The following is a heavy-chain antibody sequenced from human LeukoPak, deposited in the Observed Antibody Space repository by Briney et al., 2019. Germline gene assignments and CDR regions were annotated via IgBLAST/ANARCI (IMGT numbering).Heavy chain of an antibody. V-gene: IGHV1-69*05. CDR3: ARVSHTYDAFDI. J-gene: IGHJ3*02. D-gene: IGHD1-26*01. CDR1: GGTFSSYA. CDR2: IIPIFGTA. Sequence: SVKVSCKASGGTFSSYAISWVRQAPGQGLEWMGRIIPIFGTANYAQKFQGRVTITTDESTSTAYMELSSLRSEGTAVYYCARVSHTYDAFDIWGQGTMVTVSS.